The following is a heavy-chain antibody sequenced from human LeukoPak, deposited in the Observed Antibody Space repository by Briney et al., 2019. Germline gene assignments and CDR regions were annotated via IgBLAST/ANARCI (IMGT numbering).Heavy chain of an antibody. D-gene: IGHD3-22*01. V-gene: IGHV1-24*01. J-gene: IGHJ4*02. Sequence: ASVKVSCKVSGHTLSELSLHWVRQAPGKGLEWMGGFDPEDDEIIYAQRFQGRVTMTEDTSTDTAYMELSSLRSEDTAVYYCARINYDSSGYYVDYWGQGTLVTVSS. CDR2: FDPEDDEI. CDR3: ARINYDSSGYYVDY. CDR1: GHTLSELS.